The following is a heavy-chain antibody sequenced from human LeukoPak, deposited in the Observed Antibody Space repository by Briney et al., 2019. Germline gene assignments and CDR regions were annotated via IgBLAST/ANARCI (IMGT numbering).Heavy chain of an antibody. D-gene: IGHD2-21*02. J-gene: IGHJ3*02. CDR2: ISYDGNNQ. V-gene: IGHV3-30-3*01. CDR1: EFTFTSYA. Sequence: GGSLRLSCAASEFTFTSYATHWVRQAPGKGLDWVGLISYDGNNQYYADSVKGRFTISRDNSKSTLYLQMNSLRAEDTAVYYCARSSVTAKDAFDIWGQGTMVTVSS. CDR3: ARSSVTAKDAFDI.